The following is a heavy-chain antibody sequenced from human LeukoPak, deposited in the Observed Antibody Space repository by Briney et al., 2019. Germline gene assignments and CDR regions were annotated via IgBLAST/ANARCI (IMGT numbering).Heavy chain of an antibody. CDR3: AKSGPEFGDYVSYYYYYMDV. J-gene: IGHJ6*03. D-gene: IGHD4-17*01. CDR2: ISGSGGST. Sequence: GGSLRLSCAASGFTFSSYAMSWVRQAPGKGLEWVSAISGSGGSTYYADSVKGRFNISRDNPKNTLYLQMNSLRAEDTAVYYCAKSGPEFGDYVSYYYYYMDVWGKGTTVTISS. V-gene: IGHV3-23*01. CDR1: GFTFSSYA.